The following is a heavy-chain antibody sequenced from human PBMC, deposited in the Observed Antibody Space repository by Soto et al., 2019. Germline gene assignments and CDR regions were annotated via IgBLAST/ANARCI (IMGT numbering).Heavy chain of an antibody. CDR1: GFTFDDYA. CDR2: ITWNSDEI. CDR3: AASRGFDSSGYSGYYYGMDV. J-gene: IGHJ6*02. Sequence: EVQLVESGGGLVQPGRSLRLSCAASGFTFDDYAMHWVRQRPGRCLEWVSGITWNSDEIGYPDSVKGRFSISRDNAKKYLYLPMDRLRPDDTALSYCAASRGFDSSGYSGYYYGMDVWGQGTTVTVSS. V-gene: IGHV3-9*01. D-gene: IGHD3-22*01.